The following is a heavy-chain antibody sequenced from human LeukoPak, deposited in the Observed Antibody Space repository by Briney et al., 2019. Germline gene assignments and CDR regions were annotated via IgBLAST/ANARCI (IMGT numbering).Heavy chain of an antibody. Sequence: GGSLRLSCAASGFTFSSYWMSWVRQAPGKGLEWGANIKQDGSEKYYVESVKGRFTISSDNAKNSMYLQMNRLRAEDTAVSYCASDSYGTTIFTWFDPWGQGTLVTVSS. CDR2: IKQDGSEK. CDR3: ASDSYGTTIFTWFDP. D-gene: IGHD3-9*01. CDR1: GFTFSSYW. J-gene: IGHJ5*02. V-gene: IGHV3-7*01.